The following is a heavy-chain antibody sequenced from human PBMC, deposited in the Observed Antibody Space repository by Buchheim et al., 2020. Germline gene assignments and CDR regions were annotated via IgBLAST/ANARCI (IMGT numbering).Heavy chain of an antibody. CDR1: GGSISSSNW. V-gene: IGHV4-4*02. J-gene: IGHJ4*02. Sequence: QVQLQESGPGLVKPSGPLSLTCAVSGGSISSSNWWSWVRQPPGKGLEWIGEIYHSGSTNYNPSLKSRVTISVDKSKNQFSLKLSSVTAADTAVYYCARIPLEVVPAAILYPIGIFDYWGQGTL. CDR2: IYHSGST. D-gene: IGHD2-2*02. CDR3: ARIPLEVVPAAILYPIGIFDY.